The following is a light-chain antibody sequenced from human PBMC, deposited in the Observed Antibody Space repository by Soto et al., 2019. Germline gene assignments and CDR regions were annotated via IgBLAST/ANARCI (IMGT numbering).Light chain of an antibody. V-gene: IGKV1-5*01. CDR2: DAS. Sequence: DIQMTQSPSTLSASVGDRVTITCRASQSISSWLAWYQQKPGNAPKLLIYDASSLESGVPSRFSGSGSGTEFTLIISSLQPEDFATYYCQQYNSYSYTFGQGTKLEIK. J-gene: IGKJ2*01. CDR3: QQYNSYSYT. CDR1: QSISSW.